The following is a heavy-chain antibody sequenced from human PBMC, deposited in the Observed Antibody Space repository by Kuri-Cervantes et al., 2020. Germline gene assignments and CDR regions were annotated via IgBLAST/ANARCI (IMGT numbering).Heavy chain of an antibody. J-gene: IGHJ6*03. CDR1: GFTFSSFS. CDR2: ISSVSGHK. CDR3: ARTESLVGATYMDV. D-gene: IGHD1-26*01. Sequence: GGSLRLSCTASGFTFSSFSMSWVRHAPGTGLEWVSSISSVSGHKYYADSVKGRFTISRDNAKNSLYLQMNSLRAEDTAVYYCARTESLVGATYMDVWGKGTTVTVSS. V-gene: IGHV3-21*06.